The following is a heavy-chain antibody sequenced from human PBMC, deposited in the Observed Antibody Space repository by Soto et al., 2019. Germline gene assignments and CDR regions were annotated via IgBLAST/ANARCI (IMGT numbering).Heavy chain of an antibody. CDR1: GYTFSDYY. V-gene: IGHV1-2*04. D-gene: IGHD4-17*01. Sequence: GASVKVSCKASGYTFSDYYMHWVRQAPGQGLEWMGWINPKSGDTSYAQKFRGWVTMTRDTSISTGYMELSRLRSDDTAVYYCARVKDADYRNWFDPWGQGTLVTVSS. CDR3: ARVKDADYRNWFDP. J-gene: IGHJ5*02. CDR2: INPKSGDT.